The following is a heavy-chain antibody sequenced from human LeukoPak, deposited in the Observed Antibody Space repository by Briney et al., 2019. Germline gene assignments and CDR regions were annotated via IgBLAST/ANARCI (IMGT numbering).Heavy chain of an antibody. Sequence: GGSLRLSCAASGFSFRSNWMTWVRRAPGKGLEWVADIKIDGSERYYVESVKGRFTISRDSAKNTLYLQMNSLRVEDTAVYYCSWSGEADWGQGTLVTVSS. CDR1: GFSFRSNW. D-gene: IGHD3-3*01. V-gene: IGHV3-7*01. CDR3: SWSGEAD. J-gene: IGHJ4*02. CDR2: IKIDGSER.